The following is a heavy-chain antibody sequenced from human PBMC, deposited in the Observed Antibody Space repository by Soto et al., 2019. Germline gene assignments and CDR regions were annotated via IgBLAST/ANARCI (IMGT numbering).Heavy chain of an antibody. CDR3: ASGASRWYPYFVDS. V-gene: IGHV1-69*01. CDR1: EGTFNSYA. Sequence: QAQVVQSGAEVRKPGSSVKLSCKASEGTFNSYAIAWVRQAPGQGLEWMGGIIPYYNTLNYAQKFQDRVTITADDSTNTVYIELISLRYDGTAVDFCASGASRWYPYFVDSWAQGTLVTVSS. CDR2: IIPYYNTL. J-gene: IGHJ4*02. D-gene: IGHD6-13*01.